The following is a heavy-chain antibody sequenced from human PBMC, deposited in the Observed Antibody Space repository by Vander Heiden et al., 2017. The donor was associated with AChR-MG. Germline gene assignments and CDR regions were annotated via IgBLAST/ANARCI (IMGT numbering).Heavy chain of an antibody. V-gene: IGHV3-33*01. CDR1: GFTFSSYG. CDR3: AREYGGVYSSSWFDY. D-gene: IGHD6-6*01. Sequence: AASGFTFSSYGMHWVRQAPGKGLEWVAVIWYDGSNKYYADSVKGRFTISRDNSKNTLYLQMNSLRAEDTAVYYCAREYGGVYSSSWFDYWGQGTLVTVSS. CDR2: IWYDGSNK. J-gene: IGHJ4*02.